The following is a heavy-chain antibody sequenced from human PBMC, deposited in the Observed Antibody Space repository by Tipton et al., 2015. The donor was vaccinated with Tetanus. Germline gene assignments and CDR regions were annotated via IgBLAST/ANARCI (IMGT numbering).Heavy chain of an antibody. V-gene: IGHV4-39*01. Sequence: LSLTCTVSGDSISSSDYYWGWIRQPPGKGLEWIGSIYYSGSTYYNPSLKSRVTISVDTSKNQFSLKLSSVTAADTAVYYCARTSIPAADYCFDYWGQGTLVTVSS. CDR3: ARTSIPAADYCFDY. CDR1: GDSISSSDYY. D-gene: IGHD2-2*01. CDR2: IYYSGST. J-gene: IGHJ4*02.